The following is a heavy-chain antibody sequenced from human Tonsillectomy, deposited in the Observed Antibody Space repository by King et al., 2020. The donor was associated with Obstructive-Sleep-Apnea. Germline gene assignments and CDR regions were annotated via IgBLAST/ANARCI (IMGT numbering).Heavy chain of an antibody. V-gene: IGHV3-30-3*01. CDR1: GFTFSNYA. D-gene: IGHD6-19*01. CDR3: ANTGDKPGIEVEDY. CDR2: ISYDGSIQ. J-gene: IGHJ4*02. Sequence: VQLVESGGGVVQPGRSLRLSCAASGFTFSNYAMHWVRQAPCKGLVWGAVISYDGSIQLYAYSVKGRFTISRNNSQDTLYLQMNSLRGEDTAVYYCANTGDKPGIEVEDYWGQGIQVTVSS.